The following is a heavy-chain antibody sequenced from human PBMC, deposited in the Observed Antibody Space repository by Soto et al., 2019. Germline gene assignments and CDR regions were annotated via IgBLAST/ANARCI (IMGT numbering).Heavy chain of an antibody. J-gene: IGHJ6*02. Sequence: TSETLSLTCAVYGESFSGYYWSTIRQPPAEWLEEIGEINDSGGTNYNPSLKGRVNISVDTYKNQFTLKLNSETAADTAVYYCARGRGQLWLHDYYNYGLDVWAQGTPVTVSS. CDR3: ARGRGQLWLHDYYNYGLDV. D-gene: IGHD5-18*01. V-gene: IGHV4-34*01. CDR2: INDSGGT. CDR1: GESFSGYY.